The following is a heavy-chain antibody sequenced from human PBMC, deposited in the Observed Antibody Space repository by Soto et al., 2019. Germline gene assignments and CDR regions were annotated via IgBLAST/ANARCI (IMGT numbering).Heavy chain of an antibody. CDR1: GGTFSSYA. Sequence: ASVKVSCKASGGTFSSYAISWVRQAPGQGLEWMGGIIPILGIANYAQKFQGRVTITADKSTSTAYMELSSLRSEDTAVYYCARNPKNYDILTGYFFDYWGKGTLVTVSS. J-gene: IGHJ4*02. D-gene: IGHD3-9*01. CDR3: ARNPKNYDILTGYFFDY. CDR2: IIPILGIA. V-gene: IGHV1-69*10.